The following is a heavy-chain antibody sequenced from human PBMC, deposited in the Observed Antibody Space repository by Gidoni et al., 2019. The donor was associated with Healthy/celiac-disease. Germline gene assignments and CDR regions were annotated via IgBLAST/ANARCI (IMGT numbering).Heavy chain of an antibody. D-gene: IGHD6-13*01. CDR1: GGSFSGYY. Sequence: QVQLQQWGAGLLKPSETLSLTCAVYGGSFSGYYWSWVRQPPGKGLEWIGEINHGGSSNYNPSLKSRVTISGDTSKSQFSLKVRSVTAADTAVYYCATSLIAAPGRGRHITPTRSHFDFWDQGTLVTVSS. CDR2: INHGGSS. CDR3: ATSLIAAPGRGRHITPTRSHFDF. J-gene: IGHJ4*02. V-gene: IGHV4-34*01.